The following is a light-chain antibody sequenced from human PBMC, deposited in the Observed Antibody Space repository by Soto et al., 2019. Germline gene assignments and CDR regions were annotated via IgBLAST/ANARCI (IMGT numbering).Light chain of an antibody. J-gene: IGKJ3*01. Sequence: IVLTQSPGTLSLSPGERATLSCRASQSVSSSYLAWYQQNPGQPPRLLMYGASSRATGIPDRFSGSGFGIDFTLTISRLEPEDFAVYYCQQCGGSPLFAFGPGTKVDIK. V-gene: IGKV3-20*01. CDR1: QSVSSSY. CDR3: QQCGGSPLFA. CDR2: GAS.